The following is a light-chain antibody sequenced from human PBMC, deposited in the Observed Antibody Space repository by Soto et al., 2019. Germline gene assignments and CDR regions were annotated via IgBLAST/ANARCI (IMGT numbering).Light chain of an antibody. V-gene: IGKV1-17*01. CDR1: QGVRNS. Sequence: DIQMTQSPPSLSASAGDRVTITCRASQGVRNSLDWYQQKPGKAPQRLIYDIYNLQSGVPSRFSGSGSGTVFTLTISSLQPEDSATYFCLQYSNCPFTFGPGTKVEIK. J-gene: IGKJ3*01. CDR2: DIY. CDR3: LQYSNCPFT.